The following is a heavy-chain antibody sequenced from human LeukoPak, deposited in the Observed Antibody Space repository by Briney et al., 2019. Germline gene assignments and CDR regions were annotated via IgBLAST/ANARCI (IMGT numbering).Heavy chain of an antibody. V-gene: IGHV4-59*10. CDR2: IYTSGST. D-gene: IGHD3-22*01. J-gene: IGHJ6*03. Sequence: SETLSLTCAVYGGSFSGYYWSWIRQPAGKGLEWIGRIYTSGSTNYNPSLKSRVTMSVDTSENQFSLKLSSVTAADTAVYYCARGLCYYDSSGYYRNYYYYMDVWGKGTTVTISS. CDR3: ARGLCYYDSSGYYRNYYYYMDV. CDR1: GGSFSGYY.